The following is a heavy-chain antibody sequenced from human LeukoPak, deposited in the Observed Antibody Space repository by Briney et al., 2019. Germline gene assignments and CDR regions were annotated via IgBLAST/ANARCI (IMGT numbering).Heavy chain of an antibody. CDR3: ARGRKGCSGGSCLFRSYYYMDV. CDR2: MNPNSGNT. J-gene: IGHJ6*03. V-gene: IGHV1-8*01. D-gene: IGHD2-15*01. CDR1: GYTFTSYD. Sequence: ASVNVSCTASGYTFTSYDINWVRQAPGQGLEWMGWMNPNSGNTGYAQKFQGRVTMTRNTSISTAYMELSSLRSEDTAVYYCARGRKGCSGGSCLFRSYYYMDVWGKGTTVTVSS.